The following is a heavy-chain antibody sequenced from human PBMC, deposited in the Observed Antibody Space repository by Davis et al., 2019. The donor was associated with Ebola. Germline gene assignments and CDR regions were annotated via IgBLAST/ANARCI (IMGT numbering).Heavy chain of an antibody. CDR1: GFSFSNYA. Sequence: GESLKISCAASGFSFSNYAMNWVRQAPGKGLEWVSTISAGGADTHYADSVKGRFTISRDNSKSTLYLQMNSLRAEDTAVYYCARDQHSNYFYYGMDVWGQGTTVTVSS. CDR3: ARDQHSNYFYYGMDV. CDR2: ISAGGADT. V-gene: IGHV3-23*01. D-gene: IGHD4-11*01. J-gene: IGHJ6*02.